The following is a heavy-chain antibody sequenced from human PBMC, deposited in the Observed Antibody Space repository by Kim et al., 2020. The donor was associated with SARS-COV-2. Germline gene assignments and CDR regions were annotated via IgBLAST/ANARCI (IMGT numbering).Heavy chain of an antibody. D-gene: IGHD1-26*01. Sequence: ASVKVSCKASGYTFTSYAMHWVRQAPGQRLEWMGWINAGNGNTKYSQKFQGRVTITRDTSASTAYMELSSLRSEDTAVYYCARGYSGSYYVNYWGRGTLVTVSS. CDR3: ARGYSGSYYVNY. J-gene: IGHJ4*02. CDR1: GYTFTSYA. CDR2: INAGNGNT. V-gene: IGHV1-3*01.